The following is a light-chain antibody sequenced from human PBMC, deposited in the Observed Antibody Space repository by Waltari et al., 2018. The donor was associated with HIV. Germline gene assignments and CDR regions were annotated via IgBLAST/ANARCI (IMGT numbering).Light chain of an antibody. CDR3: QVWDSSSDAYV. CDR2: YDS. CDR1: NIGSKS. Sequence: SYVLAKPPSVSVAPGKTARITCGGNNIGSKSVHWYQQKPGQAPVVVIYYDSDRPSGVHERFSGSNSENTATLTISRVEAGDEADYYCQVWDSSSDAYVFGTGTKVTVL. J-gene: IGLJ1*01. V-gene: IGLV3-21*04.